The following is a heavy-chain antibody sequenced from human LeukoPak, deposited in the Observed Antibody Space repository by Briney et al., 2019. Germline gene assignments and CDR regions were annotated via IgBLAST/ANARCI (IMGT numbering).Heavy chain of an antibody. D-gene: IGHD3-22*01. CDR2: IYYSGST. Sequence: SETLSLTCAVYGGSFSGYYWSWIRQPPGKGLEWIGSIYYSGSTYYNPSLKSRVTISVDTSKNQFSLKLSSVTAADTAVYYCARAYYDSSFDYWGQGTLVTVSS. CDR3: ARAYYDSSFDY. J-gene: IGHJ4*02. CDR1: GGSFSGYY. V-gene: IGHV4-34*01.